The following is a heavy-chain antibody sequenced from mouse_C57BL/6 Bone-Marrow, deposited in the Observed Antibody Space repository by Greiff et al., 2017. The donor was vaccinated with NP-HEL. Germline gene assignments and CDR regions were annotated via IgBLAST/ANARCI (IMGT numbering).Heavy chain of an antibody. Sequence: VKLQESGPGLVQPSQSLSITCTVSGFSLTSYGVHWVRQSPGKGLEWLGVIWRGGSTDYNAAFMSRLSITKDNSKSQVFFKMNSLQADDTAIYYCAKRRGGYSLMDYWGQGTSVTVSS. CDR1: GFSLTSYG. CDR2: IWRGGST. CDR3: AKRRGGYSLMDY. V-gene: IGHV2-5*01. J-gene: IGHJ4*01. D-gene: IGHD2-3*01.